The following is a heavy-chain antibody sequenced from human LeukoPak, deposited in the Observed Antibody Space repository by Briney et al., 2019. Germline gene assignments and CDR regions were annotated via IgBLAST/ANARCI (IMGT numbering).Heavy chain of an antibody. CDR2: IYYSGST. V-gene: IGHV4-39*07. Sequence: PSETLSLTCTVSGGSISSSSYYWGWIRQPPGQGLEWIGSIYYSGSTYYNPSLKSRVTMSVDTSKNQFSLKLSSVTAADTAVYYCARERLDSSSWYYYYYYMDVWGKGTTVTISS. CDR1: GGSISSSSYY. J-gene: IGHJ6*03. D-gene: IGHD6-13*01. CDR3: ARERLDSSSWYYYYYYMDV.